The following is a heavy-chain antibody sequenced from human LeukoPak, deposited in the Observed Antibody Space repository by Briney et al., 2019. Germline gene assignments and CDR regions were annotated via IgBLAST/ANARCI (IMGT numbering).Heavy chain of an antibody. J-gene: IGHJ4*02. Sequence: SETLSLTRTVSGGSISNSGYYWGWIRQPPGKGLEWIGNIYYSGSTYYNPSLKSRVTISVHTSKNQFSLKLSSVTAADTAVYYCAKTYYYDPFDFWGQGTLVTVSS. D-gene: IGHD3-22*01. CDR1: GGSISNSGYY. V-gene: IGHV4-39*01. CDR2: IYYSGST. CDR3: AKTYYYDPFDF.